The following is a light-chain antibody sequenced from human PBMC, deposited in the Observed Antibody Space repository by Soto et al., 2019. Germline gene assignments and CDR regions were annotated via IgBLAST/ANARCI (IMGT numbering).Light chain of an antibody. CDR3: AAWDDSLNGRV. CDR2: YDD. V-gene: IGLV1-36*01. J-gene: IGLJ3*02. Sequence: QLVLTQPPSVSEAPRQRVTISCSGSSSNIGNNAVNWYQQLPGKAPKLLIYYDDLLPSGVSDRFSGSKSGTSASLAISGLQSEDEADYYCAAWDDSLNGRVFGGGTKLTVL. CDR1: SSNIGNNA.